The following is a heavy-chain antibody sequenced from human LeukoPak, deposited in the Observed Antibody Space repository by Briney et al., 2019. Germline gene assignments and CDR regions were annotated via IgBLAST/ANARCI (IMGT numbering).Heavy chain of an antibody. CDR2: INPNSGGT. V-gene: IGHV1-2*04. D-gene: IGHD2-2*01. J-gene: IGHJ4*02. CDR1: GYNFTGDY. Sequence: GSVQRSCTASGYNFTGDYMHWVRQAPGQGLEWMGWINPNSGGTNYAQKFQGWVTMTRDTSISTAYMELSRLRSDDTAVYYCARDAGYCSSTSCYEGRDFDYWGQGTLVTVSS. CDR3: ARDAGYCSSTSCYEGRDFDY.